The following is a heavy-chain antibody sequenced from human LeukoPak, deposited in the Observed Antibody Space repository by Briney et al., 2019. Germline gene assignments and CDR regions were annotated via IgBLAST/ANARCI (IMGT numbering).Heavy chain of an antibody. J-gene: IGHJ4*02. CDR1: GSTLSSFG. Sequence: GRSLRLSCAASGSTLSSFGMHWVRQAPGKGLEWVAVIWYDGSNKYYADSVKGRFTISRDNSKNTLYLQMNSLRAEDTAVYYCARELPPVVTYYFDYWGQGTLVTVSS. CDR3: ARELPPVVTYYFDY. D-gene: IGHD3-22*01. V-gene: IGHV3-33*01. CDR2: IWYDGSNK.